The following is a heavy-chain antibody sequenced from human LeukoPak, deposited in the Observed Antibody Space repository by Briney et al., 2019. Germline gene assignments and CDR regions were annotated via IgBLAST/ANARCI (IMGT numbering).Heavy chain of an antibody. V-gene: IGHV3-33*06. CDR1: GFTFSSHG. CDR3: AKDLHTVRGGYGMDV. D-gene: IGHD4-17*01. J-gene: IGHJ6*02. Sequence: GGSLRLSCAASGFTFSSHGMHWVRQAPGKGLDWVAGIWYDGSKSFYADSVKGRFTISRDNSKNTLYLQMNSLRAEDTAVYYCAKDLHTVRGGYGMDVWGQGTTVTVSS. CDR2: IWYDGSKS.